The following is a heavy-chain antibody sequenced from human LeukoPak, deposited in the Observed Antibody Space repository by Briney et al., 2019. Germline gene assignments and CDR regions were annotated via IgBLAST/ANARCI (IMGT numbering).Heavy chain of an antibody. CDR2: IYYSGST. V-gene: IGHV4-59*01. CDR1: GGSISSYY. J-gene: IGHJ4*02. CDR3: ASLYDSSGSGTDY. D-gene: IGHD3-22*01. Sequence: TSETRSLTCTVSGGSISSYYWSWIRQPPGKGLEWIGYIYYSGSTNYNPSLKSRVTISVDTSKNQFSLKLSSVTAADTAVYYCASLYDSSGSGTDYWGQGTLVTVSS.